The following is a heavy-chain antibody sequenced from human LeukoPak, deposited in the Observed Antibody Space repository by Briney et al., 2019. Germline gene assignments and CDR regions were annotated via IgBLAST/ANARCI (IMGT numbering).Heavy chain of an antibody. CDR2: INPSGGST. V-gene: IGHV1-46*01. CDR1: GYTFTGYY. CDR3: ARDRDDDYGLGSYPTGYMDV. J-gene: IGHJ6*03. Sequence: VASVKVSCKASGYTFTGYYMHWVRQAPGQGLEWMGIINPSGGSTSYAQKFQGRVTMTRDMSTSTVYMEMSSLRSEDTAVYYCARDRDDDYGLGSYPTGYMDVWGKGTTVTVSS. D-gene: IGHD3-16*02.